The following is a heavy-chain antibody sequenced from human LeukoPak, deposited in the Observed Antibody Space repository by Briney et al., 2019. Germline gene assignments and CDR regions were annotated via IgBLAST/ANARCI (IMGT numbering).Heavy chain of an antibody. D-gene: IGHD3-10*01. Sequence: ASVKVSCKVSGYTLTELSMHWVRQAPGKGLEWMGGFDPEDGETIYAQKFQGRVTMTEDTSTDTAYVELSSLRSEDTAVYYCAVLWFGELLRYFDYWGQGTLVTVSS. CDR3: AVLWFGELLRYFDY. CDR1: GYTLTELS. CDR2: FDPEDGET. J-gene: IGHJ4*02. V-gene: IGHV1-24*01.